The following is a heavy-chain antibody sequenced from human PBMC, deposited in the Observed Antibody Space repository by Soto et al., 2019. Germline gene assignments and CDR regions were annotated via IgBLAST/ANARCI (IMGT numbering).Heavy chain of an antibody. D-gene: IGHD3-3*01. CDR2: IDNSGNT. Sequence: TSETLSLTCTVSDGSISTYFCNWIRQPAGKGLEWIGRIDNSGNTNYNPSLKSRVTTSADTSRNQFSLKLNSVTAADTAVYYCARGGQDFWSGPFDYWGQGALVTVSS. V-gene: IGHV4-4*07. CDR3: ARGGQDFWSGPFDY. CDR1: DGSISTYF. J-gene: IGHJ4*02.